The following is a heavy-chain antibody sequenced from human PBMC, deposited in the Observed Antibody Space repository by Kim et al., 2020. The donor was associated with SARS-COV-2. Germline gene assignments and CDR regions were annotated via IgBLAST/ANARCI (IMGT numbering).Heavy chain of an antibody. CDR2: ISSSSSTI. CDR1: GFTFSSYS. CDR3: ARKTLRYFDWYRGYGMDV. J-gene: IGHJ6*02. V-gene: IGHV3-48*02. Sequence: GGSLRLSCAASGFTFSSYSMNWVRQAPGKGLEWVSYISSSSSTIYYADSVKGRFTISRDNAKNSLYLQMNSLRDEDTAVYYCARKTLRYFDWYRGYGMDVWGQGTTVTVSS. D-gene: IGHD3-9*01.